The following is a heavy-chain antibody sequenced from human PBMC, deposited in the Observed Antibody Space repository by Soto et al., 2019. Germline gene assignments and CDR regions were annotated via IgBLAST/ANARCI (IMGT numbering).Heavy chain of an antibody. J-gene: IGHJ4*02. CDR3: AREVRGGFTGIFDQ. Sequence: QVQLQGSGPGQVKPSETLSLTYTVSGDSISDYFYWSWIRQPAGKGLEWFGRIYTDGTTKYNPSLKSRGTLSLDKSKNQFSLRLSSVTAADTAVYYFAREVRGGFTGIFDQWGRGSRVTVSS. CDR1: GDSISDYFY. D-gene: IGHD2-15*01. CDR2: IYTDGTT. V-gene: IGHV4-4*07.